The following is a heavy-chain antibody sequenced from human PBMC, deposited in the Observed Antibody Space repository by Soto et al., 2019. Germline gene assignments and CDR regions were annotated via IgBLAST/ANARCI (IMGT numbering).Heavy chain of an antibody. J-gene: IGHJ4*02. V-gene: IGHV1-69*02. CDR3: ARGDYGDSIIDY. CDR2: IIPILGIA. CDR1: GGTFSSYT. D-gene: IGHD4-17*01. Sequence: QVQLVQSGAEVQKPGSSVKVSCKASGGTFSSYTISWVRQAPGQGLEWMGRIIPILGIANYAQKFQGRVTITADKSTSTAYMELSSLRSEDTAVYYCARGDYGDSIIDYWGQGTLVTVSS.